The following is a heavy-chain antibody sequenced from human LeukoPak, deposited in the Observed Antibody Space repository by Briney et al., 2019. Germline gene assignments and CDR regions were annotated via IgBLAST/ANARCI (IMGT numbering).Heavy chain of an antibody. Sequence: GGSLRLSCAASGFTFSSYSMNWVRQAPGKGLEWVSYIISSANYIYYVDSVRGRFTISRDNAKNSLYLQMNSLRAEDTAVYYCARDTNWAFDYWGQGSLVTVSS. J-gene: IGHJ4*02. D-gene: IGHD7-27*01. CDR3: ARDTNWAFDY. V-gene: IGHV3-21*05. CDR2: IISSANYI. CDR1: GFTFSSYS.